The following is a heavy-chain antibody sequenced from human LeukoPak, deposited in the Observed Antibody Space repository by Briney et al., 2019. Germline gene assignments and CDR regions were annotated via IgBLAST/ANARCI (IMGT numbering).Heavy chain of an antibody. CDR2: INHSGST. CDR1: GGSFSGYY. CDR3: ARRRAYCGGDCYRYDY. D-gene: IGHD2-21*02. J-gene: IGHJ4*02. V-gene: IGHV4-34*01. Sequence: SQSLSLTCAVCGGSFSGYYWSWIRRPPGKGPERIGEINHSGSTNYNPSLKSRVTISVETSKNQFSLKLSSVTAADTAVYYCARRRAYCGGDCYRYDYWGQGTLVTVSS.